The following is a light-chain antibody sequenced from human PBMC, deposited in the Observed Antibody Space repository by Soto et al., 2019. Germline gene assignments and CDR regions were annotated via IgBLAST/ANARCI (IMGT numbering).Light chain of an antibody. CDR2: WAS. CDR1: QSVLYNSNNKNY. J-gene: IGKJ1*01. CDR3: HQNFRGRT. Sequence: DIVMTQSPDSLAVSLGERATINCKSSQSVLYNSNNKNYLAWYQQKPGQSPRLLIYWASTRESGVPARFSGSGSGTDFTLTISGLQAEDVAVYYCHQNFRGRTFGQGTKVEIK. V-gene: IGKV4-1*01.